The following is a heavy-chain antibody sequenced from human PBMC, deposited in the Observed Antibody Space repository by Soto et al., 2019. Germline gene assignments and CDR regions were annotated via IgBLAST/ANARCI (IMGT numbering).Heavy chain of an antibody. D-gene: IGHD1-1*01. CDR2: ISAHNGNT. Sequence: QVHLVQSGAEVKKPGASVKVSCTASGYTFTSYGITWVRQAPGQGLEWMGWISAHNGNTDYAQKLQGRVIVTRDTSTSTAYMELRRLRSDDTAVYYCARGRYGDYGGQGSLVTVSS. J-gene: IGHJ4*02. V-gene: IGHV1-18*01. CDR1: GYTFTSYG. CDR3: ARGRYGDY.